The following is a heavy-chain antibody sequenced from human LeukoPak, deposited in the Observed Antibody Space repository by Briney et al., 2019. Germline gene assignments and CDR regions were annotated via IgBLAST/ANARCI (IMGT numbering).Heavy chain of an antibody. D-gene: IGHD2-15*01. CDR3: ARDPRNVGLAP. CDR1: EFTFSSYW. Sequence: GGSLRLSCAASEFTFSSYWMHWVRQAPGKGLMYISRNNGDGSTTNYADVVKGRFTMSRDNVKDTLYLQMNSLRVEDTAVYYCARDPRNVGLAPWGQGTLVTVSS. CDR2: NNGDGSTT. J-gene: IGHJ5*02. V-gene: IGHV3-74*01.